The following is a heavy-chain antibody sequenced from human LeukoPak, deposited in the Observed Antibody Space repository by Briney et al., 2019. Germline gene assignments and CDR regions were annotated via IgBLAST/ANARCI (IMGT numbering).Heavy chain of an antibody. CDR1: GFTFSNYW. Sequence: GGSLRLSCEASGFTFSNYWMSWVRQSPGKGLEWVANINQDGSENHYVDSVKGRFTISRDNAKNSVFVQMNGLRVEDTAVYYCVRAGGSSWSDFWGQGTLVTVSS. V-gene: IGHV3-7*01. CDR2: INQDGSEN. D-gene: IGHD6-13*01. J-gene: IGHJ4*02. CDR3: VRAGGSSWSDF.